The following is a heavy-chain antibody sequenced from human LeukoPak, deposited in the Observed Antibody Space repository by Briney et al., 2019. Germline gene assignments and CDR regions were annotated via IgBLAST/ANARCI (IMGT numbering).Heavy chain of an antibody. J-gene: IGHJ4*02. CDR1: GFTFSSYS. V-gene: IGHV3-48*01. D-gene: IGHD3-22*01. CDR2: ISSSSSTI. Sequence: GGSLRLSCAASGFTFSSYSMNWVCQAPGKGLEWVSYISSSSSTIYYADSVKGRFTISRDNAKNSLYLQMNSLRAEDTAVYYCARVSPYYDSSGYYLDYWGQGTLVTVSS. CDR3: ARVSPYYDSSGYYLDY.